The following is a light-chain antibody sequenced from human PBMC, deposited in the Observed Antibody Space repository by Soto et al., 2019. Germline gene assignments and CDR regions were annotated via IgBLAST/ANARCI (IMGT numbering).Light chain of an antibody. CDR2: KAS. CDR1: QSISSW. CDR3: QQDNSSLWT. J-gene: IGKJ1*01. V-gene: IGKV1-5*03. Sequence: DIQMTQSPSTLSASVGDRVTITCRASQSISSWLAWYQQKAGKAPKLLSYKASSLESGVPSRFSGSGSGTEVTLTISSLQPDDFSTYYCQQDNSSLWTFGQGPQVEIK.